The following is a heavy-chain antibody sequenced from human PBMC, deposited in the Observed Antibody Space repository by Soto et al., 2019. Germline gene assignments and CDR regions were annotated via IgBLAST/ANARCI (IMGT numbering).Heavy chain of an antibody. Sequence: QVQLVQSGAEVKKPGASVKVSCKASGYTFTSYYMHWVRQAPGQGLEWMGIINPSGGSTRYAQKCKGRVSMTRDTSTTIVYMELSRLGSDDTAVYCCAGESGDQQQLEANWFDPWGQGTLVTVSS. D-gene: IGHD6-13*01. CDR3: AGESGDQQQLEANWFDP. J-gene: IGHJ5*02. V-gene: IGHV1-46*01. CDR2: INPSGGST. CDR1: GYTFTSYY.